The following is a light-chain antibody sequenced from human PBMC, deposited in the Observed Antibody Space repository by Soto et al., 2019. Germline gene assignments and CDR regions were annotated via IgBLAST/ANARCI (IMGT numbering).Light chain of an antibody. CDR1: QSVSNNY. J-gene: IGKJ1*01. V-gene: IGKV3-20*01. CDR2: GAS. CDR3: KQYGSSGT. Sequence: ELVMTQSPAGPSSSPGDSATLSCRASQSVSNNYLAWYQQKPGQAPRLLIYGASNRATGIQDRFSGSGSGTEFTLTIRRLEPEDFAVYYCKQYGSSGTCGQGTKVDIK.